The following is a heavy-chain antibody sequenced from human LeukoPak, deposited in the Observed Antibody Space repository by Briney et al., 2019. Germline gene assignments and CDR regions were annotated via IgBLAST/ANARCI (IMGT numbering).Heavy chain of an antibody. CDR2: ISSSGSTI. CDR3: AKDLHQLWDYYMDV. CDR1: GFTFSSYA. J-gene: IGHJ6*03. V-gene: IGHV3-23*01. Sequence: GGSLRLSCAAAGFTFSSYAMSWVRQAPGKGLEGVSDISSSGSTIYYADSVKGRFTISRDNSKNTLSLQMNSLRAEDTAVYYCAKDLHQLWDYYMDVWGKGTTVTISS. D-gene: IGHD3-16*01.